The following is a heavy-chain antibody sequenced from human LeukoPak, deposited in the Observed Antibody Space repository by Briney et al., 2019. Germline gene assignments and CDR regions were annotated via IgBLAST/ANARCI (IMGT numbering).Heavy chain of an antibody. Sequence: PGGSLRLSCAASGFTFSSYEMNWVRQAPGKGLEWVSYISSSGSTIYYADSVKGRFTISRDNAKNSLYLQMNSLRAEDTAVYYCARDFPGYSSSRYFWPTRPKYYYYYMDVWGKGTTVTVSS. CDR3: ARDFPGYSSSRYFWPTRPKYYYYYMDV. D-gene: IGHD6-13*01. J-gene: IGHJ6*03. V-gene: IGHV3-48*03. CDR2: ISSSGSTI. CDR1: GFTFSSYE.